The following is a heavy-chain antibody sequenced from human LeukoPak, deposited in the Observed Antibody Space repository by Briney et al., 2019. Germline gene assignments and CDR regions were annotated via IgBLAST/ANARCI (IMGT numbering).Heavy chain of an antibody. Sequence: SVKVSCKASGGTFSSYAISWVRQAPGQGLEWMGRIIPILGIANYAQKFQGRVTITADKSTSTAYMELSSLRSEDTAVYYCARPPDYYDSSGFDYWGQGTLVTVSS. D-gene: IGHD3-22*01. CDR1: GGTFSSYA. J-gene: IGHJ4*02. CDR3: ARPPDYYDSSGFDY. V-gene: IGHV1-69*04. CDR2: IIPILGIA.